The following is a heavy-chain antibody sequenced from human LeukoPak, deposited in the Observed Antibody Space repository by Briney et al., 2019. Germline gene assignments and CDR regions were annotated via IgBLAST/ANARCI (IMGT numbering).Heavy chain of an antibody. J-gene: IGHJ4*02. CDR3: ARDQSGSSGYSDY. V-gene: IGHV1-2*02. Sequence: ASVKVSCKASGYTFTGYYMHWVRQAPGQGLEWMGWINPNSGGTNYAQKFQGRVTMTRDTSISTAYMELSRLGPDDTAVYYCARDQSGSSGYSDYWGQGTLVTVSS. CDR1: GYTFTGYY. CDR2: INPNSGGT. D-gene: IGHD3-22*01.